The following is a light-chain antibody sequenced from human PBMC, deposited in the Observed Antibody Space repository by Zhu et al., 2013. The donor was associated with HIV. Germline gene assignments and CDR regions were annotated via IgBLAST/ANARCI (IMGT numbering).Light chain of an antibody. J-gene: IGKJ1*01. V-gene: IGKV1-13*02. CDR3: QQYNSYSWN. CDR2: DAS. CDR1: QGISSA. Sequence: AIQLTQSPSSLSASVGDRVTITCRASQGISSALAWYQQKPGKAPKLLIYDASSLESGVPSRFSGSGSGTDFTLTISSLQPDDFATYYCQQYNSYSWNFGQGTKIEIK.